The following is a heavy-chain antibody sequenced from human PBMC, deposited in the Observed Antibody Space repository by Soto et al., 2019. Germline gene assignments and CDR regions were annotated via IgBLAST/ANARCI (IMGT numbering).Heavy chain of an antibody. CDR1: GYSFTSYW. D-gene: IGHD3-3*02. Sequence: GESLKISCKGSGYSFTSYWIGWVRQMPGKGLEWMGIIWPGDSDTTYSLSFQGQVTISADKSISTAYLQWSSLKASDTATYYCARLPTISVPRDPLYFWGQGTLVIGSS. CDR2: IWPGDSDT. V-gene: IGHV5-51*01. CDR3: ARLPTISVPRDPLYF. J-gene: IGHJ4*02.